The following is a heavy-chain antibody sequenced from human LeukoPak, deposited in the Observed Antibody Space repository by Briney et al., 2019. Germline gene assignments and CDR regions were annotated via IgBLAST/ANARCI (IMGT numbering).Heavy chain of an antibody. J-gene: IGHJ4*02. D-gene: IGHD2-21*01. CDR1: GFTFSDYY. CDR3: AKMAIAKGATQGSGWLQFDL. V-gene: IGHV3-23*01. Sequence: GGSLRLSCAASGFTFSDYYMSWIRQAPGKGLEWVSLITGSGGSTYVADSVKGRFVISRDNSKNSLFLQLNSLRPEDTAIYYCAKMAIAKGATQGSGWLQFDLWGQGTLVTVSS. CDR2: ITGSGGST.